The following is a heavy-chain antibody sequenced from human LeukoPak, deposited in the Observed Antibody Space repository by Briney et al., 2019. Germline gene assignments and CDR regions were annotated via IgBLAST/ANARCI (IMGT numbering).Heavy chain of an antibody. J-gene: IGHJ4*02. CDR1: GFTFTAYY. CDR2: INTNRGGT. V-gene: IGHV1-2*02. D-gene: IGHD7-27*01. Sequence: GASVKVSCKASGFTFTAYYMHWVRQAPGQRLEWMGWINTNRGGTNYAQKFQGRVIMTWDTSISTASMELSRLRSDDTAVYYCSRGPHWDPHFDFWGQGTLVTVSS. CDR3: SRGPHWDPHFDF.